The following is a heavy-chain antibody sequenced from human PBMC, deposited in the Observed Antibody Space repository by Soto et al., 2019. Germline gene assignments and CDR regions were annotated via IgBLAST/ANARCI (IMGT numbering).Heavy chain of an antibody. D-gene: IGHD3-22*01. J-gene: IGHJ4*02. V-gene: IGHV3-74*01. CDR1: GFTFSSYW. Sequence: EVQLVESGGGLVQPGGSLRLSCAASGFTFSSYWMHWVRQAPGKGLVWVSRINSDGSRTSYADSAKGRFTISRDNAKNTQYLQMNSLRAEDTAVYYCARGDGDYYDGNGYLGRHWGQGTLVTVSS. CDR3: ARGDGDYYDGNGYLGRH. CDR2: INSDGSRT.